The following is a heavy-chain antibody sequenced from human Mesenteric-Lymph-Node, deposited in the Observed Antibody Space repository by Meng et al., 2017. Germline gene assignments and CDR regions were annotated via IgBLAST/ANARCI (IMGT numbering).Heavy chain of an antibody. CDR3: AKMEPGWYVKT. D-gene: IGHD6-19*01. CDR2: ISGTGGNT. V-gene: IGHV3-23*01. Sequence: EVRLLESGGGLVQPGGSLRLSCAVSGFIFSDYAMSWVRQAPGKGLEWVAPISGTGGNTYYADSVKGRFTVSRDNPKNTLYLQMNSLRVDGTAVYYCAKMEPGWYVKTWGQGTLVTVSS. CDR1: GFIFSDYA. J-gene: IGHJ5*02.